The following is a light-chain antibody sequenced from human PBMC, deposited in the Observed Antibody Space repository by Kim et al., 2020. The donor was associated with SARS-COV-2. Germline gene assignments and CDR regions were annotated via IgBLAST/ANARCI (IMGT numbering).Light chain of an antibody. Sequence: ASIGDRVTITRRASQGISSYLAWYQQKPGKAPKLLLYAASTLQSGVPTRFSGSGSGTDFTLTNSCLQSEDFATYYCQHYYSYPITFGQGTRLEIK. V-gene: IGKV1-8*01. CDR2: AAS. J-gene: IGKJ5*01. CDR3: QHYYSYPIT. CDR1: QGISSY.